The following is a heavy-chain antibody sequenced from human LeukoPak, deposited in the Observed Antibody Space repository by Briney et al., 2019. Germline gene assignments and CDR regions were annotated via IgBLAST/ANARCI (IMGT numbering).Heavy chain of an antibody. J-gene: IGHJ6*02. V-gene: IGHV1-69*13. CDR1: GGTFSSYA. D-gene: IGHD2-2*01. CDR2: IIPIFGTV. Sequence: ASVKVSCKASGGTFSSYAISWVRQAPGQGLEWMGGIIPIFGTVNYAQKFQGRVTITADESTSTAYMELSSLRSEDTAVFYCARPRCGSISCPLYYYGMDVWGQGTTVTVSS. CDR3: ARPRCGSISCPLYYYGMDV.